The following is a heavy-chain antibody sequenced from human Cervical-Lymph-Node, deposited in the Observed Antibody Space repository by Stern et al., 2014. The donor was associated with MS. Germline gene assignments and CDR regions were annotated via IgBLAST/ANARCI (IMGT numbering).Heavy chain of an antibody. CDR1: GVSIDGSDW. CDR3: ARAGLYDY. Sequence: QVQLQESGPGLVKPSGTLSLTCTVSGVSIDGSDWWSWVRQFPGKGLEWIGEIYHTGSTNYNPSLKSRVNISVDKSKNQFSLNLTSVTAADSAVYYCARAGLYDYWGQGALVTVSS. V-gene: IGHV4-4*02. CDR2: IYHTGST. J-gene: IGHJ4*02. D-gene: IGHD2/OR15-2a*01.